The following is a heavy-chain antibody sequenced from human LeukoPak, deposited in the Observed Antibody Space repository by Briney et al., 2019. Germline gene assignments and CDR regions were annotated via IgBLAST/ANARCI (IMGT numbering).Heavy chain of an antibody. Sequence: PSETLSLTCAVYGGSFSGYYWSWLRQPPGKGLEWIGEINHSGSTNYNPSLKSRVTISVDTSKNQFSLKLSSVTAADTAVYYCARGRFRFLGYSGYDVLDYWGQGTLVTVSS. CDR2: INHSGST. CDR1: GGSFSGYY. D-gene: IGHD5-12*01. J-gene: IGHJ4*02. V-gene: IGHV4-34*01. CDR3: ARGRFRFLGYSGYDVLDY.